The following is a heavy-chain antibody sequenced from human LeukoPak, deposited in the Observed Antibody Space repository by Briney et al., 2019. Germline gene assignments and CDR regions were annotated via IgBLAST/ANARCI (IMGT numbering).Heavy chain of an antibody. J-gene: IGHJ6*02. D-gene: IGHD4-23*01. Sequence: ASVKVSCKASGYTFTSYGISWVRQAPGQGLEWMGWISAYNGNTNYAQKLQGRVTMTTDTSTSTAYMELRSLRSEDTAVYYCARGGDKIYYYYYGMDVWGQGTTVTVSS. CDR2: ISAYNGNT. CDR3: ARGGDKIYYYYYGMDV. CDR1: GYTFTSYG. V-gene: IGHV1-18*01.